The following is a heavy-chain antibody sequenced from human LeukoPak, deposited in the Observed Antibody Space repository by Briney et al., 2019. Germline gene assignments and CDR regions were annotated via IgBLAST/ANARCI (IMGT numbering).Heavy chain of an antibody. V-gene: IGHV3-33*08. CDR3: ARDRGDTAIYDY. D-gene: IGHD5-18*01. Sequence: GGSLRLSCAVSGFTFSSYGMHWVRQAPGKGLEWVAVIWYDGSNKYYADSVKGRFTISRDNSKNTLYLQMNSLRAEDTAVYYCARDRGDTAIYDYWGQGTLVTVSS. CDR2: IWYDGSNK. J-gene: IGHJ4*02. CDR1: GFTFSSYG.